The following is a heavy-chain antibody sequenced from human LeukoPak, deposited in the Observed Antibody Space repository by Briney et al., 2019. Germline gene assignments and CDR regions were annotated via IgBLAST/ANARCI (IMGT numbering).Heavy chain of an antibody. CDR2: IYYSVSS. V-gene: IGHV4-59*11. J-gene: IGHJ3*02. Sequence: PSETLSLTCTVSGGSISSHYWSWIRQPPGKGLEWIGYIYYSVSSNYNPSLKSRVTISVDTSKNQFSLKLSSVTAADTAVYYCARLRGSSLDAFDIWGQGTMVT. CDR1: GGSISSHY. CDR3: ARLRGSSLDAFDI. D-gene: IGHD6-13*01.